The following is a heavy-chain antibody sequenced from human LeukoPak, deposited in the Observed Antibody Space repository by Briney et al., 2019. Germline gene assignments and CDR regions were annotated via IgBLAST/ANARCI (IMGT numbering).Heavy chain of an antibody. CDR3: ARVGVYSSSWPVSDY. D-gene: IGHD6-13*01. CDR2: ISSSGSTI. CDR1: GFTFSSYE. J-gene: IGHJ4*02. Sequence: GGSLRLSCAASGFTFSSYEMNWVRQAPGKGLEWVSYISSSGSTIYYAASVKGRFTISRENAKNSLYLQMNSLRAEDTAVYYCARVGVYSSSWPVSDYWGQGTLVTVSS. V-gene: IGHV3-48*03.